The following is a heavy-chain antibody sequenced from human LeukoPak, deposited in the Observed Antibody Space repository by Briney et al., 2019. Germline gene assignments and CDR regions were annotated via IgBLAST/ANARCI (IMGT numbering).Heavy chain of an antibody. CDR2: IYYSGST. D-gene: IGHD6-6*01. CDR3: ARGGSSSSEGYFDY. V-gene: IGHV4-61*08. J-gene: IGHJ4*02. Sequence: SQTLSLTCTVSGGSISSGGYYWSWIRQPPGKGLEWIGYIYYSGSTNYNPSLKSRVTISVDTSKNQFSLKLSSVTAADTAVYYCARGGSSSSEGYFDYWGQGTLVTVSS. CDR1: GGSISSGGYY.